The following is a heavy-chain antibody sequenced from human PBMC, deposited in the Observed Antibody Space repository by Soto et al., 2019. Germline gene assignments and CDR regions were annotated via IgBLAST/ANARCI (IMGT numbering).Heavy chain of an antibody. CDR3: ASGSRPFIAVTGFDY. D-gene: IGHD6-19*01. Sequence: GGSLRLSCAASGFTFSSYAMHWVRQAPGNGLEWVAVISYDGSNKYYADSVKGRFTISRDNSKNTLHLQMNSLRAEDTAVYYCASGSRPFIAVTGFDYWGQGTLITVSS. V-gene: IGHV3-30-3*01. J-gene: IGHJ4*02. CDR1: GFTFSSYA. CDR2: ISYDGSNK.